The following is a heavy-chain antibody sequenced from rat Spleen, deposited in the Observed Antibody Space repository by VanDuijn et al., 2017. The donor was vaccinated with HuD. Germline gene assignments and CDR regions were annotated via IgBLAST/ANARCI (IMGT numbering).Heavy chain of an antibody. D-gene: IGHD1-11*01. V-gene: IGHV1-57*01. Sequence: QVQLQQSGAELAKPGSSVKISCKASGYTFTSYDISWIKQTTGQGLEYIGYINTGSGGTYYNEKFKGKATLTVDKSSSTAFMQLSSLTPEDTAVYYCASNSPAFGYWGQGVMVTVSS. J-gene: IGHJ2*01. CDR3: ASNSPAFGY. CDR2: INTGSGGT. CDR1: GYTFTSYD.